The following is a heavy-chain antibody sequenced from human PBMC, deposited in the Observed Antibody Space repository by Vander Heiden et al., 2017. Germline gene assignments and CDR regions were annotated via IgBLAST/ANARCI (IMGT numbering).Heavy chain of an antibody. CDR3: ARVLWVAGDKFFDY. CDR2: IKQDGSEK. J-gene: IGHJ4*02. Sequence: EVQLVESGGGLVQPGGSLRLSCAASGFTFSSYWMSWVRQAPGKGLEWVANIKQDGSEKYYVDSVKGRFTISRDNAKNSLYLQMNSLRAEDTAVYYCARVLWVAGDKFFDYWGQGTLVTVSS. D-gene: IGHD3-10*01. V-gene: IGHV3-7*01. CDR1: GFTFSSYW.